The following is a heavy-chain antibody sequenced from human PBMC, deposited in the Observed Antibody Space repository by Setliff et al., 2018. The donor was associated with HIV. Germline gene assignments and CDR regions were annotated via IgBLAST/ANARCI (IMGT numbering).Heavy chain of an antibody. D-gene: IGHD2-15*01. CDR3: ARRDEYCGGSCYSGVYWFDP. Sequence: ASVKVSCKASGYTFTIYHINWVRQAAGQGLEWMGWMNPNSGNTGYAQKFQGRVTMSRNTSISTAYMELSGLRSEDTAVYYCARRDEYCGGSCYSGVYWFDPWGQGTLVTVSS. J-gene: IGHJ5*02. CDR2: MNPNSGNT. CDR1: GYTFTIYH. V-gene: IGHV1-8*01.